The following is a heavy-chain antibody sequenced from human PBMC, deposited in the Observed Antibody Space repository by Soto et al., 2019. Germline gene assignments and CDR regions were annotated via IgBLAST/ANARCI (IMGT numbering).Heavy chain of an antibody. CDR2: INHSGST. D-gene: IGHD7-27*01. CDR3: ARGWGRIFDY. V-gene: IGHV4-34*01. CDR1: GGSFSGYY. Sequence: QVQLQQWGAGLLKPSETLSLTCAVYGGSFSGYYWSWIRQPPGKGLEWIGEINHSGSTNYNPSLKSRVTISAYTSKNQFSLKLSSVTAAATAVDYCARGWGRIFDYWGQGTLVTVSS. J-gene: IGHJ4*02.